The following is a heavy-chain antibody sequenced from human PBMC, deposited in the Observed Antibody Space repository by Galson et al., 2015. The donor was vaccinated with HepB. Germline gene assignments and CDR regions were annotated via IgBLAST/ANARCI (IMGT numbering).Heavy chain of an antibody. Sequence: SLRLSCAASGFTFSSYAMSWVRQAPGKGLEWVSAISGSGGSTYYADSVKGRFTISRGNSKNTLYLQMNSLRAEDTAVYYCAKGITMIVVANDAFDIWGQGTMVTVSS. J-gene: IGHJ3*02. CDR2: ISGSGGST. D-gene: IGHD3-22*01. V-gene: IGHV3-23*01. CDR3: AKGITMIVVANDAFDI. CDR1: GFTFSSYA.